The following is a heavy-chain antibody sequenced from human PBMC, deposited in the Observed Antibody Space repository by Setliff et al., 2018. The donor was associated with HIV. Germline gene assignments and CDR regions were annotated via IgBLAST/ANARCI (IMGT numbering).Heavy chain of an antibody. J-gene: IGHJ4*02. D-gene: IGHD3-22*01. CDR3: ARLRITMIMMLNYFDY. Sequence: SETLSLTCTVSGDSISSYSWNWIRQSPGGGLEWIGFIFSSGSTKYNPSLQSRVTMSIDTSKNQFSLRLTSVTAADTAVYFCARLRITMIMMLNYFDYWGQGTLVTVSS. CDR1: GDSISSYS. CDR2: IFSSGST. V-gene: IGHV4-4*09.